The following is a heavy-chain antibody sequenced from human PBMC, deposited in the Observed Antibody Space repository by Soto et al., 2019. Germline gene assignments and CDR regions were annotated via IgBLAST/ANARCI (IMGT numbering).Heavy chain of an antibody. V-gene: IGHV4-4*02. J-gene: IGHJ6*02. Sequence: QVQLQESGPGLVKPSGTLSLTCAVSGGYISSSNWWSWVRQPPGKGLEWIGEIYHSGRTNYNPSLKSRVTISVDKSKSQFSLKLSSVTAADTAVYYCARVVAGYYDGMDVWAQGTTVTVSS. CDR3: ARVVAGYYDGMDV. D-gene: IGHD6-25*01. CDR2: IYHSGRT. CDR1: GGYISSSNW.